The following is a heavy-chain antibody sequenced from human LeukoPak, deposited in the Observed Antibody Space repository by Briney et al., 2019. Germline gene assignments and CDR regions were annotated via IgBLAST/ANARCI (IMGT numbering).Heavy chain of an antibody. J-gene: IGHJ5*02. CDR2: INPNSGGT. CDR1: GYTFTGYY. CDR3: ARVGIRYSDWTWFDP. Sequence: GASVKASCKASGYTFTGYYIHWVRQAPGQGLEWMGWINPNSGGTNYAQKFQGRVTMTRDTSISTAYMDLSRLRSDDTAVYYYARVGIRYSDWTWFDPWGQGTLVTVSS. D-gene: IGHD3-9*01. V-gene: IGHV1-2*02.